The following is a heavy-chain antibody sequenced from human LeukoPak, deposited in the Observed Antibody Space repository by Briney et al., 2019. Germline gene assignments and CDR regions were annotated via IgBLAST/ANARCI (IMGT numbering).Heavy chain of an antibody. CDR3: ARDYGGWYYFDY. J-gene: IGHJ4*02. V-gene: IGHV4-39*07. CDR2: IYYSGRT. Sequence: SETLSLTCTVSGGSISSNSYYWGWIRQPPGKGLEWIGSIYYSGRTYYNPSIKSRVTMSVDTSNNQFSLQLSSVTAADTALYYCARDYGGWYYFDYWGQGTLVTVSS. D-gene: IGHD6-19*01. CDR1: GGSISSNSYY.